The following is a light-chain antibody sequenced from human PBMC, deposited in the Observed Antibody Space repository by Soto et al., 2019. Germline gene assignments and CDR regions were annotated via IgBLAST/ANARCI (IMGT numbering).Light chain of an antibody. CDR3: QSYDSSLSGGGPVV. J-gene: IGLJ2*01. CDR1: SSNIGAGYD. CDR2: GNS. V-gene: IGLV1-40*01. Sequence: QSVLTQPPSVSGAPGQRVTISCTGSSSNIGAGYDVHWYQQLPGTAPKLLIYGNSNRPSGVPDRFSGSKSGTSASLAITGLQAEDEADYYCQSYDSSLSGGGPVVFGGGTKVTVL.